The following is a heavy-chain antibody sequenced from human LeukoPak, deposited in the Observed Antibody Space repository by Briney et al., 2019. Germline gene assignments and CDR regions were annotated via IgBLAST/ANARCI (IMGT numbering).Heavy chain of an antibody. V-gene: IGHV3-13*01. CDR3: ARPGVGAQGAFDI. CDR1: GFTFSSYD. CDR2: IGTAGDT. D-gene: IGHD1-26*01. J-gene: IGHJ3*02. Sequence: GGSLRLSCAASGFTFSSYDMHWVRHATGKGLEWVSAIGTAGDTYYPGSVKGRFTISRENAKNSLYLQMNSLRAEDTAVYYCARPGVGAQGAFDIWGQGTMVTVSS.